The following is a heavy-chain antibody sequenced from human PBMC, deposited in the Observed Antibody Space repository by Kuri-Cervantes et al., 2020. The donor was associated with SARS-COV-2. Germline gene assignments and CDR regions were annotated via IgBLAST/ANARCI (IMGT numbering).Heavy chain of an antibody. V-gene: IGHV3-20*01. D-gene: IGHD4-17*01. Sequence: GESLKISCAASGFTFDDYGMSWVRQAPGKGLEWVSGINWHGGSTGYADSVKGRFTISRDNAKNSLYLQMNSLRAEDTALYHCATNDYGVSYMDVWSKGTTVTVSS. J-gene: IGHJ6*03. CDR3: ATNDYGVSYMDV. CDR1: GFTFDDYG. CDR2: INWHGGST.